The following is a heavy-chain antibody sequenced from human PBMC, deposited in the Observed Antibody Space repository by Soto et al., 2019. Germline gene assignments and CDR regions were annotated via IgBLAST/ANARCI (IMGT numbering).Heavy chain of an antibody. J-gene: IGHJ6*02. CDR1: GGTFSSYA. CDR3: ARSQGSSTSLEIYYYYYDGMDV. D-gene: IGHD2-2*01. CDR2: IIPISGTA. V-gene: IGHV1-69*01. Sequence: QVRLVQSGAEVKKPGSSVKVSCKASGGTFSSYAISWVRQAPGQGLEWRGGIIPISGTANYAQKFKGRVTITADESTSTVSMELSSLRSEDTAVYFCARSQGSSTSLEIYYYYYDGMDVWGQGTTVTVSS.